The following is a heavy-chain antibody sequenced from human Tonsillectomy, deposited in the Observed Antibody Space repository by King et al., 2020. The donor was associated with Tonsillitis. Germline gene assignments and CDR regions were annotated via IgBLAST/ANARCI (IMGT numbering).Heavy chain of an antibody. CDR3: TTTPLGDQPSPDFDY. CDR2: IKSKTDGGTT. D-gene: IGHD3-10*01. Sequence: VQLVESGGGLVKPGGSLRLSCAASGFTFSKAWMSWVRQAPGKGLEWVGRIKSKTDGGTTNYAASVKGRFTISRDDSKNSLYLQLNSLKTEDTAVYYSTTTPLGDQPSPDFDYWGQGTLVTVSS. J-gene: IGHJ4*02. V-gene: IGHV3-15*01. CDR1: GFTFSKAW.